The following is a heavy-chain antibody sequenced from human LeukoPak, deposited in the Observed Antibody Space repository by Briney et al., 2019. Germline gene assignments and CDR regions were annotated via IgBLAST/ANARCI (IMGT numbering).Heavy chain of an antibody. Sequence: ASVKVSCKASGYSFSSYGISWVRQAPGQGLEWMGWISGYNDDTNYAQKFQGRVSMTTDTSTSTAYMEVRSLRSDDTAIYYCARESGPSAIEVLSLDYWGQETLVTVSS. CDR3: ARESGPSAIEVLSLDY. V-gene: IGHV1-18*01. CDR2: ISGYNDDT. CDR1: GYSFSSYG. D-gene: IGHD3-22*01. J-gene: IGHJ4*02.